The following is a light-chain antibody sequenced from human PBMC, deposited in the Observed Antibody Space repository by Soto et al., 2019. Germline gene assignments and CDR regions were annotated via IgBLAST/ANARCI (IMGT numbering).Light chain of an antibody. CDR1: QSVSSSY. CDR2: GAS. Sequence: IVLTQYPGTRSLSPGERATLSCRASQSVSSSYLAWYQQKPGQAPSLLIYGASRRATGIPDRFSGSGSGTDVTLTISRLEPEDVAVYYCQQYDSSPITFGQGTRL. V-gene: IGKV3-20*01. CDR3: QQYDSSPIT. J-gene: IGKJ5*01.